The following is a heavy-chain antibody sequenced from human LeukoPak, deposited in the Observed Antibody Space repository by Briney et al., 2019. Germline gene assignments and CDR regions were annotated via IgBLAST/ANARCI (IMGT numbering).Heavy chain of an antibody. CDR3: ARERRGQTWNHGIDV. J-gene: IGHJ6*02. D-gene: IGHD1-1*01. CDR1: GYTFTNYA. V-gene: IGHV1-18*01. CDR2: ISGNNGDR. Sequence: GASVKVSCKASGYTFTNYAITWVRQAPGQGLEWMGWISGNNGDREYASKVQGRLSLSTDPSTGTALMELRSLRSDDTAVYYCARERRGQTWNHGIDVWGQGTTVIVSS.